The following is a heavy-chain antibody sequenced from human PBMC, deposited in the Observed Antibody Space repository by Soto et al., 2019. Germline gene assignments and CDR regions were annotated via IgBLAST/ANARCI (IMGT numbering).Heavy chain of an antibody. CDR2: IYHSGST. J-gene: IGHJ4*01. CDR3: ARESVGDYQLLDY. Sequence: SETLSLTCAVSGGSISSSNWWSWVRQPPGKGLEWIGEIYHSGSTNYNPSLKSRVTFTADKSTSTAYMELSSLRSDDTAVYYCARESVGDYQLLDYWGQGTLVTVSS. D-gene: IGHD4-17*01. V-gene: IGHV4-4*02. CDR1: GGSISSSNW.